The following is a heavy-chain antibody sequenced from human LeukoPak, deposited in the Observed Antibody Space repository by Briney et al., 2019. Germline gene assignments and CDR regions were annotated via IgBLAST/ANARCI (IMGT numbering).Heavy chain of an antibody. V-gene: IGHV3-23*01. CDR3: GKSRTNDY. Sequence: GGSLRLSCAASGFTFSTYAMSWVRQTPERGLEWVSAISDTGGNTFYADSVKGRLTISRDNSKNTLYLQMNSLRAEGPAIYYFGKSRTNDYWGQGTLVTVSS. J-gene: IGHJ4*02. CDR1: GFTFSTYA. D-gene: IGHD1/OR15-1a*01. CDR2: ISDTGGNT.